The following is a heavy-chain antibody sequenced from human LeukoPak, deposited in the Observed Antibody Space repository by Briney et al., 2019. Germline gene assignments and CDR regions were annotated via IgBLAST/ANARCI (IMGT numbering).Heavy chain of an antibody. CDR1: GYTFTGYY. D-gene: IGHD3-22*01. J-gene: IGHJ4*02. CDR2: INPNSGGT. Sequence: ASVKVSCKASGYTFTGYYMHWVRQAPGQGPEWMGWINPNSGGTNYAQKFQGRVTMTRDTSISTAYMELSSLRSEDTAVYYCATWYYYDSSDYYIADYWGQGTLVIVSS. V-gene: IGHV1-2*02. CDR3: ATWYYYDSSDYYIADY.